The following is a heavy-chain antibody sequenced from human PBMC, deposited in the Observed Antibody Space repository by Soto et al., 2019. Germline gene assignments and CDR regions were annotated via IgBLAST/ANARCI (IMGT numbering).Heavy chain of an antibody. Sequence: PGGSLRLSCAASGFTFSSYSMNWVRQAPGKGLEWVSSISSSSSYIYYADSVKGRFTISRDNAKNSLYLQMNSLRAEDTAVYYCARDAIAVAAAMDVWGQGTTVTVSS. CDR2: ISSSSSYI. CDR3: ARDAIAVAAAMDV. CDR1: GFTFSSYS. D-gene: IGHD6-19*01. J-gene: IGHJ6*02. V-gene: IGHV3-21*01.